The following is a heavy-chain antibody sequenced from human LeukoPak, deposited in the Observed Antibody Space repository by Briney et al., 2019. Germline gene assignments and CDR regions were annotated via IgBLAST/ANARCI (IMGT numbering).Heavy chain of an antibody. CDR2: ISAYNGNT. CDR1: GYTFTNYG. J-gene: IGHJ4*02. CDR3: ARDGYYHDLESYYTPFDY. D-gene: IGHD3-10*01. V-gene: IGHV1-18*01. Sequence: ASVKVSCKASGYTFTNYGISWVRQAPGQGLEWMGWISAYNGNTNYAHKFQGRVTMTTDTSTSTAYMELRSLRSDDTAVYYCARDGYYHDLESYYTPFDYWGQGTLATVSS.